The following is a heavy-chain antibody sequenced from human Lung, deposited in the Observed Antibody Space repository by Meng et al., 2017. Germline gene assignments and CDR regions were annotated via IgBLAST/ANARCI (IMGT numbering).Heavy chain of an antibody. D-gene: IGHD4-11*01. V-gene: IGHV4-34*04. J-gene: IGHJ4*02. CDR2: INHSGST. Sequence: QGQLLQWGAGLLKPSETLSLTCVVFGGSFSDYYWSWLRQPLGKGLEWIGEINHSGSTNHNPSLESRATISVDTSQNNLSLKLSSVTAADSAVYYCAISPTTMAHDFDYWGQGTLVTVSS. CDR1: GGSFSDYY. CDR3: AISPTTMAHDFDY.